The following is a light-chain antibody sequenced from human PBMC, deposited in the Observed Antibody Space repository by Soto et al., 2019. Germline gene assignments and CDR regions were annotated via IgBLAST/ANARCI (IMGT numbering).Light chain of an antibody. Sequence: EIVLTQSPGTLSFSPGERATLSCRASQSVSSGYLAWYQQKPVQAPRLLIYGASSRATGLPDRFSGSGSGTDFTLTISRLEPEDCAVYYCQQYGSSSSTFGQGTKLEIK. J-gene: IGKJ2*01. CDR3: QQYGSSSST. V-gene: IGKV3-20*01. CDR2: GAS. CDR1: QSVSSGY.